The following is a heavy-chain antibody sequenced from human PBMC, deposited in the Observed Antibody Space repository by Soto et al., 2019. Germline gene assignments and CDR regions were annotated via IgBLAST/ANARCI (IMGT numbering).Heavy chain of an antibody. CDR2: FSSSSSTI. Sequence: AGGSLRLSCAASGFTFSSYSMNWVRQAPGKGLEWVSYFSSSSSTIYYADSVKGRFTISRDNAKNSLYLQMNSLRAEDTAVYYCSKDLDGLQGLVDSSFCFDYWGQGTLVTVSS. J-gene: IGHJ4*02. CDR3: SKDLDGLQGLVDSSFCFDY. D-gene: IGHD3-16*02. CDR1: GFTFSSYS. V-gene: IGHV3-48*01.